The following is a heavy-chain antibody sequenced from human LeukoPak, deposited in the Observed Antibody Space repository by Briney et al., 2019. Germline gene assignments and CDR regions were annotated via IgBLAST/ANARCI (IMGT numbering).Heavy chain of an antibody. J-gene: IGHJ4*02. CDR2: ISWNSGSI. Sequence: GGSLRLSCAASGFTFDDYAMHWVRQAPGRGLEWVSGISWNSGSIGYADSVKGRFTISRDNAKNSLYLQMNSLRAEDTALYYCAKGLGYCSGGSCYPDYWGQGTLVTVSS. CDR1: GFTFDDYA. V-gene: IGHV3-9*01. CDR3: AKGLGYCSGGSCYPDY. D-gene: IGHD2-15*01.